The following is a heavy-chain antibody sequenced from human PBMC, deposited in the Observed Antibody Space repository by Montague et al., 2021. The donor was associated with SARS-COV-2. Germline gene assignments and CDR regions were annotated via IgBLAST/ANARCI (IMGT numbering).Heavy chain of an antibody. CDR1: GYFISTGYY. J-gene: IGHJ4*02. D-gene: IGHD2-21*02. V-gene: IGHV4-38-2*02. Sequence: SETLSLTCSVSGYFISTGYYWCCFLQPPGRGLVWIVSNYLHSNTYYNTPSNSRVTISLDTSNNQFSLRMTSVTTSDAAAYYCARGPVTRAGFDYWGQGIRVIVSS. CDR2: NYLHSNT. CDR3: ARGPVTRAGFDY.